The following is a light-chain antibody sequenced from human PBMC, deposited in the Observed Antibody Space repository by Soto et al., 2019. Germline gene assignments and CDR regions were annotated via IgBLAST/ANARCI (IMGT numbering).Light chain of an antibody. Sequence: SYELTQPHSMSVAPGQTARGTCGGYNIGSKSVHWYQQRPGQAPVLVVYDDRDRPSGIPARFSGSNSGNTATLTLSRVEAEYDADYYCQVWASSTDHYVFGTGTKLTVL. CDR3: QVWASSTDHYV. J-gene: IGLJ1*01. CDR1: NIGSKS. V-gene: IGLV3-21*02. CDR2: DDR.